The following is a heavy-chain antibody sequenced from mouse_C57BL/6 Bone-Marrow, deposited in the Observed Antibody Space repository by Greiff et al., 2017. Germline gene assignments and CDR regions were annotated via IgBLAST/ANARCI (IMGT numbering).Heavy chain of an antibody. V-gene: IGHV14-4*01. J-gene: IGHJ3*01. Sequence: EVKLQESGAELVRPGASVKLSCTASGFNIKDDYMHWVKQRPEQGLEWIGWIDPENGDTEYASKFQGKATITADTSSNTAYLQLSSLTSEDTAVYYCTRDGGFAYWDQGTLVTVSA. CDR3: TRDGGFAY. CDR2: IDPENGDT. CDR1: GFNIKDDY. D-gene: IGHD3-3*01.